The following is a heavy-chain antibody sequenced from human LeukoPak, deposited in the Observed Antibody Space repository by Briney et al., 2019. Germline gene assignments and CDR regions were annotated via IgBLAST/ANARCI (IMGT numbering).Heavy chain of an antibody. CDR3: ARDIDYGGNSYYFDY. CDR2: ISSSSSYI. V-gene: IGHV3-21*01. Sequence: GGSLRLSCAASGFTFSSYSMNWVRQAPGKGLEWVSSISSSSSYIYYADSVKGRFTISRDNAKNSLYLQMNSLRAEDTAVYYCARDIDYGGNSYYFDYWGQGTLVTVSS. J-gene: IGHJ4*02. CDR1: GFTFSSYS. D-gene: IGHD4-23*01.